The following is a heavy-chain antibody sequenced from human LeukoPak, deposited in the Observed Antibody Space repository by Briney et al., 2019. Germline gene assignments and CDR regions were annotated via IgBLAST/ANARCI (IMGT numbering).Heavy chain of an antibody. J-gene: IGHJ4*02. CDR1: GGTFSSYA. CDR2: IIPIFGTA. V-gene: IGHV1-69*01. D-gene: IGHD2-8*02. CDR3: ALVVPPFYFDY. Sequence: GASVKVSCKASGGTFSSYAISWVRQAPGQGLEWMGGIIPIFGTANYAQKFQGRVTITADESTSTAYMELSSLRSEDTAVYYCALVVPPFYFDYWGQGTLVTVSS.